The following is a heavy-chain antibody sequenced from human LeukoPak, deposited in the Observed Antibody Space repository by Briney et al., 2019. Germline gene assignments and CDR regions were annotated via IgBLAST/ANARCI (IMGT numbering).Heavy chain of an antibody. V-gene: IGHV1-2*02. Sequence: ASVKVSCKASGDTFTGYHMHWVRQAPGQGLEWMGCINPNSGDTNYAQRFQGRVTMTRDTSITTAYMELSSLRSDDTAVYYCARELYGSGTYGFDYWGQGTLVTVSS. D-gene: IGHD3-10*01. J-gene: IGHJ4*02. CDR1: GDTFTGYH. CDR3: ARELYGSGTYGFDY. CDR2: INPNSGDT.